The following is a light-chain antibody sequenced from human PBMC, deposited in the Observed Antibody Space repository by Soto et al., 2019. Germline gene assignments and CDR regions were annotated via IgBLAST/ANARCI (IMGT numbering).Light chain of an antibody. CDR1: QNVNNN. V-gene: IGKV3D-15*01. J-gene: IGKJ1*01. Sequence: EIVMTQSPATLSVSPGERATLSCRASQNVNNNLAWHQQKPGQAPRILIYGTSTRATDIPARFGGSGSGTEFTLTINSLQSEDFAVYYCQQYEDWTRTFGQGTKLDIK. CDR3: QQYEDWTRT. CDR2: GTS.